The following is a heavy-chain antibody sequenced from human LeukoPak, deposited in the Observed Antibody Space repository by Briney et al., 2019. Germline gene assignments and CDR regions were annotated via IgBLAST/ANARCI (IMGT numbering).Heavy chain of an antibody. Sequence: QSGGSLRLSCAASEFDFSTHAMTWVRQAPGKGLEWVSAISISGTKTYYADSVKGRFTISRDNSKNTLYLQMNSLRAEDTAVYYCARGTWDGSWFDPWGQGTLVTVSS. J-gene: IGHJ5*02. CDR1: EFDFSTHA. CDR3: ARGTWDGSWFDP. CDR2: ISISGTKT. V-gene: IGHV3-23*01. D-gene: IGHD1-26*01.